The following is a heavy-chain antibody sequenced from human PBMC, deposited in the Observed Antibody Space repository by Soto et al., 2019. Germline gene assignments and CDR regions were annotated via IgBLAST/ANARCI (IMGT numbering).Heavy chain of an antibody. D-gene: IGHD3-3*01. CDR1: GYTFTSYG. Sequence: ASVKVSCKASGYTFTSYGISWVRQAPGQGLEWMGWISAHNGDTNYAQKLQGRVTMTTDTFTSTAYMELRSLRSDDTAVYYCARVDIFITIFGVLISIDYCGQGTLVPGSS. CDR3: ARVDIFITIFGVLISIDY. V-gene: IGHV1-18*01. CDR2: ISAHNGDT. J-gene: IGHJ4*02.